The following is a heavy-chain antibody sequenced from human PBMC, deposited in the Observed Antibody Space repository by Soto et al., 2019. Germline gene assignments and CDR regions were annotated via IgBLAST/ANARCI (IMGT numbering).Heavy chain of an antibody. CDR2: IIPTLGIA. J-gene: IGHJ4*02. Sequence: QVQLVQSGAEVKKPGSSVKVSCKASGGTFSSYTISWVRQAPGQGLEWMGRIIPTLGIANYAQKFQGRVTITADKSTSTAYMELSSLRSEDTAVYYCARDLEYCSSTSCSAFDYWGQGTLVTVSS. D-gene: IGHD2-2*01. CDR1: GGTFSSYT. V-gene: IGHV1-69*08. CDR3: ARDLEYCSSTSCSAFDY.